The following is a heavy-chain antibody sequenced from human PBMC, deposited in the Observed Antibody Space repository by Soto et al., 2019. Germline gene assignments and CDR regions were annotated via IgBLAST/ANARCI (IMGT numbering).Heavy chain of an antibody. Sequence: SETLSLTCTVSGGSVSSGSYYWSWIRQPPGKGLEWIGYIYYSGSTNYNPSLKSRDTISVDTSKNQFSLNLSSVTAADTAVYYCARAHSSGWHIDYWGQGTLVTVSS. V-gene: IGHV4-61*01. J-gene: IGHJ4*02. CDR1: GGSVSSGSYY. CDR3: ARAHSSGWHIDY. D-gene: IGHD6-19*01. CDR2: IYYSGST.